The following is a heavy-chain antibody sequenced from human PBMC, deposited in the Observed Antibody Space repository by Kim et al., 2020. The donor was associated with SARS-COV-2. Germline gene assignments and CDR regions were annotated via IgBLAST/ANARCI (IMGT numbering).Heavy chain of an antibody. CDR2: INPNSGGT. J-gene: IGHJ5*02. Sequence: ASVKVSCKASGYTFTGYYMHWVRQAPGQGLEWMGRINPNSGGTNYAQKFQGRVTMTRDTSISTAYMELSRLRSDDTAVYYCARRPASIADQSSGANFDPWGQGTLVTVSS. CDR1: GYTFTGYY. V-gene: IGHV1-2*06. D-gene: IGHD6-6*01. CDR3: ARRPASIADQSSGANFDP.